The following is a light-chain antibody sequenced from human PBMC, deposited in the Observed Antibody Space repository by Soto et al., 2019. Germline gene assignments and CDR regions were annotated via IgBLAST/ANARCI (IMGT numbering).Light chain of an antibody. CDR3: QQYGSSPKT. J-gene: IGKJ1*01. V-gene: IGKV3-20*01. Sequence: IVGTQSPATLSVSPWERSTLSLRASQSVSNNLAWYQQKPGQAPRLLVYGASTRASGIPDRFSGSGSGTDFTLTISRLEPEDFAVYYCQQYGSSPKTFGQGTKVDIK. CDR2: GAS. CDR1: QSVSNN.